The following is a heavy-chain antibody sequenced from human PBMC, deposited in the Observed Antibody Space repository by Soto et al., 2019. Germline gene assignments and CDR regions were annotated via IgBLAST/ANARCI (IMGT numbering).Heavy chain of an antibody. V-gene: IGHV3-30*18. CDR3: AKGIVATTRYGMDV. Sequence: QVQLVESGGGVVQPGRSLRLSCAASGFTFSSYGMHWVRQAPCKGLEWVAVISYDGSNKYYADSVKGRFTISRDNSKNTLYRQMNSLRADDTAVYYCAKGIVATTRYGMDVWGQGTTVTVSS. J-gene: IGHJ6*02. D-gene: IGHD5-12*01. CDR1: GFTFSSYG. CDR2: ISYDGSNK.